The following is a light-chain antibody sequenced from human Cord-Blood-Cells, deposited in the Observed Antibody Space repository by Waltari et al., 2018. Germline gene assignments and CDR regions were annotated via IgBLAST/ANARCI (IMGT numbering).Light chain of an antibody. CDR1: QGISSY. CDR3: QQYYSYPRT. V-gene: IGKV1-8*01. CDR2: AAS. J-gene: IGKJ1*01. Sequence: AIRMTQSPSSLSSSTGARVTITCRASQGISSYLAWYQQKPGKAPKLLIYAASTLQSGVPSRFSGSGSGTDFTLTISCLQSEDFATYYCQQYYSYPRTFGQGTTVEIK.